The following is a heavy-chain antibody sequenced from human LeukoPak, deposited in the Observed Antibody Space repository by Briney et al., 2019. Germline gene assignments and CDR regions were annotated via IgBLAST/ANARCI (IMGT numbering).Heavy chain of an antibody. J-gene: IGHJ6*02. D-gene: IGHD3-3*01. CDR2: ISYSGST. Sequence: SEALSLTCTVSGGSISNYYWSWIRQPPGKGLEWIGYISYSGSTNYNPSLRSRVAISEDTSRNQFSLRLNSVTAADTAVYYCARHIPVIWSSGYYYGMDVWGQGTTVTVSS. V-gene: IGHV4-59*08. CDR1: GGSISNYY. CDR3: ARHIPVIWSSGYYYGMDV.